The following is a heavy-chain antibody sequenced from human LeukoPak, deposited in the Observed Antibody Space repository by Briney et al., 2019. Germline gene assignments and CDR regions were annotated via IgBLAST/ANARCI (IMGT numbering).Heavy chain of an antibody. J-gene: IGHJ4*02. CDR2: INHSGST. CDR1: GGSFSGYY. V-gene: IGHV4-34*01. D-gene: IGHD3-3*01. CDR3: ARASPSGSGFYQVY. Sequence: SETLSLTCGVYGGSFSGYYWSWIRQPPGKGLEWIGDINHSGSTNYNPSLKSRVTILIDTSKNHFSLKLTSVTAADTAVYYCARASPSGSGFYQVYWGQGALVTVSS.